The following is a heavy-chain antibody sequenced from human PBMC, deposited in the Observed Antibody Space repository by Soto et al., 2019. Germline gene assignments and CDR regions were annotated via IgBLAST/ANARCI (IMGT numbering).Heavy chain of an antibody. CDR2: IYSGGST. V-gene: IGHV3-53*01. CDR1: GFTVSSNY. Sequence: GGSLRLSCAASGFTVSSNYMSWVRQAPGKGLEWVSVIYSGGSTYYADSVKGRFTISRDNSKNTLYLQMNSLRAEDTAVYYCARDRYSSPTTYYYYGMDVWGQGTTVTVSS. CDR3: ARDRYSSPTTYYYYGMDV. D-gene: IGHD6-13*01. J-gene: IGHJ6*02.